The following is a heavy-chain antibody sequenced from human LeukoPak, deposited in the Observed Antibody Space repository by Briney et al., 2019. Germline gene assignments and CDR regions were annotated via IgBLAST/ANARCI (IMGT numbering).Heavy chain of an antibody. V-gene: IGHV4-39*07. Sequence: SETLSLTCSVSRDSITNTNYYWGWVRQSPEKNLEWIVSMSFNGNIFYNPSLQSRVTISPDTSKNHFSLNLRSVTAADTAIYYCMRLNTYGLYLDYWGQGRLVTVSS. D-gene: IGHD3-10*01. CDR3: MRLNTYGLYLDY. J-gene: IGHJ4*02. CDR2: MSFNGNI. CDR1: RDSITNTNYY.